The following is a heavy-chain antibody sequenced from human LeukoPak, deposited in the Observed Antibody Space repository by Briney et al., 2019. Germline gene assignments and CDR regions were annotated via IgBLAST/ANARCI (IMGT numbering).Heavy chain of an antibody. V-gene: IGHV3-53*01. Sequence: GGSLRLSCAASGFXVSTNYMTWVRQAPGKGQEWVSFIYSDGSTYYADSVKGRFTISRDNSKNTLYLQMNSLRAEDTAVYYCAREWRGSVDAFDIWGQGTMVTVSS. CDR1: GFXVSTNY. CDR2: IYSDGST. D-gene: IGHD3-10*01. CDR3: AREWRGSVDAFDI. J-gene: IGHJ3*02.